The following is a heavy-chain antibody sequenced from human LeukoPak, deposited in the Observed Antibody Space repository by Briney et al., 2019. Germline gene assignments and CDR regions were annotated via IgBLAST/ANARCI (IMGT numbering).Heavy chain of an antibody. J-gene: IGHJ4*02. CDR2: ISSSSSTI. V-gene: IGHV3-48*04. Sequence: GGSLRLSCAASGFTFSSYSMNWVRQAPGKGLEWVSYISSSSSTIYYADSVKGRFTISRDNAKNSLYLQMNSLRAEDTAVYYCARDGTMVRGPSVDDWGQGTLVTVSS. CDR1: GFTFSSYS. CDR3: ARDGTMVRGPSVDD. D-gene: IGHD3-10*01.